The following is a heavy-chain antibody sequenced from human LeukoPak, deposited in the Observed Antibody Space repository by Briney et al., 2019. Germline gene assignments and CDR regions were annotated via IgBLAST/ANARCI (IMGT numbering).Heavy chain of an antibody. Sequence: PSETLSLTCAVSGGSISSGGYSWSWIRQPPGKGLEWIGYIYYSGSTYYNPSLKSRVTISVDTSKNQFSLKLSSVTAADTAVYYCARRITAENYYDSSGYPWDAFDIWGQGTMVTVSS. CDR2: IYYSGST. CDR1: GGSISSGGYS. D-gene: IGHD3-22*01. J-gene: IGHJ3*02. CDR3: ARRITAENYYDSSGYPWDAFDI. V-gene: IGHV4-30-4*07.